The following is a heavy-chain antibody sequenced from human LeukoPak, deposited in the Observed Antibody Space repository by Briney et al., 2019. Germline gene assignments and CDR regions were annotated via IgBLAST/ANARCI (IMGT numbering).Heavy chain of an antibody. CDR2: IYYSGST. J-gene: IGHJ4*02. CDR1: GGSISSSSYY. V-gene: IGHV4-39*01. D-gene: IGHD3-22*01. CDR3: ARLDDSSGYSFDY. Sequence: PSETLSLTCTVSGGSISSSSYYWGWIRQPPGKGLEWIGSIYYSGSTYYNPSLKSRVTISVDTTKNQFSLKLSSVTAADTAVYYCARLDDSSGYSFDYWGQGTLVTVSS.